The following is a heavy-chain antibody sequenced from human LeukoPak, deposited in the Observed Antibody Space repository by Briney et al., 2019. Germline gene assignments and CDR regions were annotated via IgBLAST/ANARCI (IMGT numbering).Heavy chain of an antibody. Sequence: GESLKISCKGSGYRFTSNWIGWVRQMPGKGLEWMGIIYLRDSETRYSPSFQGQVIISADKSTSTTYLQWSSLKASDTAMYYCARRASSSWDLDYWGQGTLVTVSS. D-gene: IGHD6-13*01. V-gene: IGHV5-51*01. CDR3: ARRASSSWDLDY. CDR2: IYLRDSET. CDR1: GYRFTSNW. J-gene: IGHJ4*02.